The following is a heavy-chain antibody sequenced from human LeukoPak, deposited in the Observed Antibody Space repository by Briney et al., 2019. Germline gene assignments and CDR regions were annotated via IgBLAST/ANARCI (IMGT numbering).Heavy chain of an antibody. CDR3: ARAPFTGSGSNSPDY. Sequence: KSGGSLRLSCAASGFTFSDYYMSWIRQAPGKGLEWVSYISSSGSTIYYADSVKGRSTISGDNSKNTLYLQMNSLRVEDTAVYYCARAPFTGSGSNSPDYWGQGTLVTVSS. V-gene: IGHV3-11*04. CDR2: ISSSGSTI. J-gene: IGHJ4*02. CDR1: GFTFSDYY. D-gene: IGHD3-10*01.